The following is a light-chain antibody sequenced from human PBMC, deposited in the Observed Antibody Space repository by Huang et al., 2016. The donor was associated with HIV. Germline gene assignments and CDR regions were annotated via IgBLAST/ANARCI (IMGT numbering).Light chain of an antibody. CDR1: QSLLHINGYTF. V-gene: IGKV2-28*01. J-gene: IGKJ4*01. CDR2: LGF. CDR3: MQALQTPPT. Sequence: IVLTQSPLSLPVTPGEPASISCRSSQSLLHINGYTFLDWYLQKPGQSPQLLIHLGFNRVSGVPDRFSGSGSATDFTLKISRVEAEDVGVYYCMQALQTPPTFGGGTRVDLK.